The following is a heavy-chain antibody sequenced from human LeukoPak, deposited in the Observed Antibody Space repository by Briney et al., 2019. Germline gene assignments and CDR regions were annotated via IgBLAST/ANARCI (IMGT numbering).Heavy chain of an antibody. CDR3: ASHAYYYDSSGYDY. J-gene: IGHJ4*02. D-gene: IGHD3-22*01. CDR2: ISSSSSYI. V-gene: IGHV3-21*01. CDR1: GFTFDDYG. Sequence: GGSLRLSCAASGFTFDDYGMSWVRQAPGKGLEWVSSISSSSSYIYYADSVKGRFTISRDNAKNSLYLQMNSLRAEDTAVYYCASHAYYYDSSGYDYWGQGTLVTVSS.